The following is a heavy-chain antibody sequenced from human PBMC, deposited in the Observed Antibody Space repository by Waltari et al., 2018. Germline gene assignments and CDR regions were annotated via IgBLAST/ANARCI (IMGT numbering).Heavy chain of an antibody. J-gene: IGHJ4*02. V-gene: IGHV1-24*01. Sequence: QVQLVQSGAEVKKPGASVKVSCKVSGYTLTELSMHWVRQAPGKGLEWMGGFDTEDGETIYAQKFQGRVTMTEETSTDTAYMELSSLRSEDTAVYYCATSKASYPVIDYWGQGTLVTVSS. CDR3: ATSKASYPVIDY. CDR2: FDTEDGET. CDR1: GYTLTELS.